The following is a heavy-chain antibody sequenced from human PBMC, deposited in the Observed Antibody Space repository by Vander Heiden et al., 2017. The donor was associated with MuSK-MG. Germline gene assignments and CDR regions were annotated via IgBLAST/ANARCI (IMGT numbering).Heavy chain of an antibody. Sequence: QVQLVQSGAEVKKPGASVKVSCKVSGYTLTELSMHWVRQAPGKGLEWMGGFDPEDGETIYAQKFQGRVTMTEDTSTDTAYMELSSLRSEDTAVYYCATTQKDIVVVPAAPYYYYGMDVWGQGTTVTVSS. CDR3: ATTQKDIVVVPAAPYYYYGMDV. CDR1: GYTLTELS. D-gene: IGHD2-2*01. J-gene: IGHJ6*02. CDR2: FDPEDGET. V-gene: IGHV1-24*01.